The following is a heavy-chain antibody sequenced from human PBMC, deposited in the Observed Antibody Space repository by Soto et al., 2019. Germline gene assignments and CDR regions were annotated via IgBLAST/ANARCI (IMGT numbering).Heavy chain of an antibody. CDR1: GGSISSYY. CDR3: ARRWGRTFDY. Sequence: PSETLSLTCTVSGGSISSYYWSWIRQSPGKGLEWIGYIYYSGSTNYNPSLKSRVTISVDTSKNQFSLKLSPVTAADTAVYYCARRWGRTFDYWGQGTLVTVSS. J-gene: IGHJ4*02. CDR2: IYYSGST. V-gene: IGHV4-59*08. D-gene: IGHD7-27*01.